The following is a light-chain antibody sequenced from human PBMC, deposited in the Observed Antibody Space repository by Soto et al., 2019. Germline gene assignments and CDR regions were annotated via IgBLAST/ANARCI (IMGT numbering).Light chain of an antibody. J-gene: IGKJ1*01. CDR3: QQYDNWPPWT. CDR1: QFVGNK. CDR2: FAS. V-gene: IGKV3-15*01. Sequence: EVVMTQSPATLSVSPGEGATLSCRASQFVGNKLAWFQQKPGQAPRLLIYFASTRATGIPARFSGSGSGTEFTLTISSLQSEDFAVYYCQQYDNWPPWTVGQGTKVEI.